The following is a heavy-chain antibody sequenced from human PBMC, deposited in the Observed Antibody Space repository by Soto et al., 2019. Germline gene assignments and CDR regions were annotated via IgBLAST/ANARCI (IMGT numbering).Heavy chain of an antibody. CDR2: ISGSGLST. CDR1: GFTFSSYA. Sequence: PGGSLRLSCAASGFTFSSYAMSWVRQAPGKGLEWVSGISGSGLSTFYADSVKGRFTISRDNSKNTLYLQMNSLRAEDTAVYYCAKDMYDSSGLFDYWGQGTLVTVSS. CDR3: AKDMYDSSGLFDY. V-gene: IGHV3-23*01. J-gene: IGHJ4*02. D-gene: IGHD3-22*01.